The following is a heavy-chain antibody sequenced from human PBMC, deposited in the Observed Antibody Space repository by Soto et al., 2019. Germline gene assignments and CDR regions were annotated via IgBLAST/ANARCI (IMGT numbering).Heavy chain of an antibody. CDR1: GFTFSSYG. Sequence: GGSLRLSCAASGFTFSSYGMHWVRQAPGKGLEWVAVISYDGSNKYYADSVKGRFTISRDNSKNTLYLQMNSLRAEDTAVYYCAKVAEMSVQYYFDYWGQGTLVTVSS. CDR2: ISYDGSNK. J-gene: IGHJ4*02. CDR3: AKVAEMSVQYYFDY. V-gene: IGHV3-30*18.